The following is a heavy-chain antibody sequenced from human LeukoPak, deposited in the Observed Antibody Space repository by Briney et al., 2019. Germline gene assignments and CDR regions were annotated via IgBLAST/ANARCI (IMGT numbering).Heavy chain of an antibody. J-gene: IGHJ6*02. CDR1: GGSISSSSYY. V-gene: IGHV4-61*05. CDR2: IYYSGST. CDR3: ARWRGDYYYYGMDV. D-gene: IGHD4-17*01. Sequence: SETLSLTCTVSGGSISSSSYYWSWIRQPPGKGLEWIGYIYYSGSTNYNPSLKSRVTISVDTSKNQFSLKLSSVTAADTAVYYCARWRGDYYYYGMDVWGQGTTVTVSS.